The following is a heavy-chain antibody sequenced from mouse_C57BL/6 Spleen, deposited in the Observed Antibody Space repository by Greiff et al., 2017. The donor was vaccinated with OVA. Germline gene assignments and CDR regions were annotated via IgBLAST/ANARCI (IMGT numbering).Heavy chain of an antibody. Sequence: EVQLQQSGPGLAKPSQTLSLTCSVTGYSITSDYWNWIRKFPGNKLEYMGYISYSGSTYYNPSLKSRISITRDTSKNQYYLQLNSVTTEDTATYYCAKAYSNSYWYFDVWGTGTTVTVSS. J-gene: IGHJ1*03. D-gene: IGHD2-5*01. CDR3: AKAYSNSYWYFDV. CDR2: ISYSGST. CDR1: GYSITSDY. V-gene: IGHV3-8*01.